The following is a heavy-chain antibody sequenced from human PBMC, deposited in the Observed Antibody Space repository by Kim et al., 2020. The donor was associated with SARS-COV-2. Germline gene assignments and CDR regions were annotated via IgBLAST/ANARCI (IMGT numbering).Heavy chain of an antibody. V-gene: IGHV4-59*01. CDR1: GGSISSYY. J-gene: IGHJ4*02. D-gene: IGHD3-16*01. CDR3: ARDGGAHRFDY. CDR2: IYYSGST. Sequence: SETLSLTCTVSGGSISSYYWSWIRQPPGKGLEWIGYIYYSGSTNYNPSLKSRVTISVDTSKNQFSLKLSSVTAADTAGYYCARDGGAHRFDYWGQGTLVTASS.